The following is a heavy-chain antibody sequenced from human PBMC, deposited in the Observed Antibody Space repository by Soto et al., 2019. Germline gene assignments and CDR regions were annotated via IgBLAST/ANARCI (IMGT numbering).Heavy chain of an antibody. V-gene: IGHV3-30*18. CDR1: GFTFSSYG. CDR2: ISSDGSNE. J-gene: IGHJ2*01. D-gene: IGHD3-22*01. Sequence: QVQLVESGGGVVQPGRSLRLSCAASGFTFSSYGMHWVRQAPGKGLEWVAVISSDGSNEYYVDYVKGRFTISRDNSRNTLFLPMNTLRAEDSAVYYCAKDRVHYYDSSGYSNYWYCYLWGRGTLVTVSS. CDR3: AKDRVHYYDSSGYSNYWYCYL.